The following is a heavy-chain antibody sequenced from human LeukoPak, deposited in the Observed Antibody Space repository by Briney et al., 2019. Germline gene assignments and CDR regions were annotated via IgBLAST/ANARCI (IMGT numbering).Heavy chain of an antibody. J-gene: IGHJ4*02. V-gene: IGHV4-34*01. CDR2: INHGGSS. D-gene: IGHD1-26*01. CDR1: GGSFSVYS. CDR3: ARGRVGAYAFDY. Sequence: PSETLSLTCAVYGGSFSVYSWSWIRQSPGKGLEWLGEINHGGSSNYNPSLKSRLTISVDTSKNQFSLRLASVTAADTATYFCARGRVGAYAFDYWGQGTLVTVSS.